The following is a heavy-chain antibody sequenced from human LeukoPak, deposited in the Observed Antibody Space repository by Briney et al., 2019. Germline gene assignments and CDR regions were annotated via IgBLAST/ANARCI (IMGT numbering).Heavy chain of an antibody. D-gene: IGHD6-6*01. V-gene: IGHV4-39*01. Sequence: PSETLSLTCAVSGGSISSSFYWDWIRQPPGKGLEWIAAISYSGTTFYNPSLKSRVTISVDTSKDQFSLKLTSVTAADTAVYYCARGSSSSGFDYWGQGTLVTVSS. CDR1: GGSISSSFY. CDR3: ARGSSSSGFDY. CDR2: ISYSGTT. J-gene: IGHJ4*02.